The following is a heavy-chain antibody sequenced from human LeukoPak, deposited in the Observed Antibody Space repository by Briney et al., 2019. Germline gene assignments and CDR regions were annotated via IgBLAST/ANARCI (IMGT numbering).Heavy chain of an antibody. J-gene: IGHJ4*02. V-gene: IGHV3-64*01. CDR3: ATFGEIFSY. CDR2: ITSHGGST. D-gene: IGHD3-10*01. CDR1: GFTFDDYG. Sequence: GGSLRLSCAASGFTFDDYGMSWVRQAPGKGLEYVSAITSHGGSTYYANSVKGRFTVSRDNSKNTLFLQMGSLRAEDMAVYYCATFGEIFSYWGQGTLVTVSS.